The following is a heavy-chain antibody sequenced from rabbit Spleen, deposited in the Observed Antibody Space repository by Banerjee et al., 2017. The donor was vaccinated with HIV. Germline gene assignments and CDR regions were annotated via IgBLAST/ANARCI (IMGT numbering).Heavy chain of an antibody. CDR3: ARFYAGYGDFGYAAM. D-gene: IGHD7-1*01. CDR1: GVSFRAGYY. CDR2: IAAGSSGNT. Sequence: VESGGDLVKPGASLTLTCTASGVSFRAGYYMCGVRQAPGKGLEWIACIAAGSSGNTYYASWAKGRFTISKTSSTTVTLQMTSLTAADTATYFCARFYAGYGDFGYAAMWGPGTLVTVS. J-gene: IGHJ4*01. V-gene: IGHV1S40*01.